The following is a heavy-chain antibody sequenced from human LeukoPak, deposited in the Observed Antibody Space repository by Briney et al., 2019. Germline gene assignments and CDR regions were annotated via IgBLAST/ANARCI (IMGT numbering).Heavy chain of an antibody. V-gene: IGHV3-23*01. Sequence: GGSLRLSCAASGFTFSSYAMSWVRQAPGKGLEWVSAISGSGGSTYYADSVKGRFTISRDTSKSTVFLQMNSLRVEDTAVYYCVRTNRELQAYWGQGTLVTVSS. CDR2: ISGSGGST. J-gene: IGHJ4*02. D-gene: IGHD1-7*01. CDR1: GFTFSSYA. CDR3: VRTNRELQAY.